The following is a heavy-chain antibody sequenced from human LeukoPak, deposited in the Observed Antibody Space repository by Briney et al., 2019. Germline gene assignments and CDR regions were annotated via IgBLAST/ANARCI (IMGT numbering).Heavy chain of an antibody. CDR1: GGSISSYY. CDR3: ARGGNAFDI. CDR2: IYYSGST. D-gene: IGHD1-26*01. V-gene: IGHV4-59*01. J-gene: IGHJ3*02. Sequence: SSETLSLTCTVSGGSISSYYWSWIRQPPGKRLEWIGHIYYSGSTNYNPSLKSRVTISVDTSKNQFSLKLSSVTAADTAVYYCARGGNAFDIWGQGTMVTVSS.